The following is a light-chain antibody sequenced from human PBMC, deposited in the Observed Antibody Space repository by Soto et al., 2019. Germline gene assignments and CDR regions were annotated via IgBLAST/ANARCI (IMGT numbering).Light chain of an antibody. CDR1: QSVRSY. Sequence: TQSQAPMSLSPGKSVDLAGRASQSVRSYLAWYQQKPGQAPRLVIYDASNRATGIPARFSGSGSGTDFTVLICRLAPEDFAVYYCQHRSNWPTTFGQGTKVDIK. CDR2: DAS. J-gene: IGKJ1*01. V-gene: IGKV3-11*01. CDR3: QHRSNWPTT.